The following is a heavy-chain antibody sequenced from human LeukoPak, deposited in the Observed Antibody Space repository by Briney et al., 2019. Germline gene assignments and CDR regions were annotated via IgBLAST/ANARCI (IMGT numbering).Heavy chain of an antibody. D-gene: IGHD2-21*01. CDR1: GFTFTNYA. CDR2: ISNSGETT. Sequence: GGSLRLSCAASGFTFTNYAMSWVRQAPGKGLDFVSSISNSGETTNYADSVKGRFTISRDNSKNTLYLQMNSLRAEDTAVYYCVRGLWWSKYYFDYWGQGTLVTVSS. V-gene: IGHV3-23*01. CDR3: VRGLWWSKYYFDY. J-gene: IGHJ4*02.